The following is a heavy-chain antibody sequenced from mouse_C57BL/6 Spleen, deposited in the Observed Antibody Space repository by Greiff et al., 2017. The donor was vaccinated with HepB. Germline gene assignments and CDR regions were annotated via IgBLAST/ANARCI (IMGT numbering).Heavy chain of an antibody. V-gene: IGHV1-64*01. CDR1: GYTFTSYW. CDR3: AREGTVVGLDY. CDR2: IHPNSGST. J-gene: IGHJ2*01. D-gene: IGHD1-1*01. Sequence: QVQLQQPGAELVKPGASVKLSCKASGYTFTSYWMHWVKQRPGQGLEWIGMIHPNSGSTNYNEKFKSKATLTVDKSSSTAYMQLSSLTSEDSAVYYCAREGTVVGLDYWGQGTTLTVSS.